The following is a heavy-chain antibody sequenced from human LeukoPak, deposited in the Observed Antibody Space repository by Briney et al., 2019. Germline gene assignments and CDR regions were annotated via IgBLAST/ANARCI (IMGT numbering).Heavy chain of an antibody. CDR1: GYTFTSYA. J-gene: IGHJ6*02. CDR3: ARDQSSSWYSYYYYGMDV. CDR2: INTNTGNP. Sequence: ASVTVSCTASGYTFTSYAMNWVRQAPGQGLEWMGWINTNTGNPTYAQGFTGRFVFSLDTSVSTAYLQISSLKAEDTAVYYCARDQSSSWYSYYYYGMDVWGQGTTVTVSS. D-gene: IGHD6-13*01. V-gene: IGHV7-4-1*02.